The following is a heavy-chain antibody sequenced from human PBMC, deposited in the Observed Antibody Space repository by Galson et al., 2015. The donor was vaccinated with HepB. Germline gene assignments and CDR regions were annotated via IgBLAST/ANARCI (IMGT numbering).Heavy chain of an antibody. J-gene: IGHJ3*02. CDR3: ASTLGRYSGSSPGPFDAFDI. CDR1: GFTFSSYG. D-gene: IGHD1-26*01. Sequence: SLRLSCAASGFTFSSYGMHWVRQAPGKGLEWVAVISYDGSNKYYADSVKGRFTISRDNSKNTLYLQMNSLRAEDTAVYYCASTLGRYSGSSPGPFDAFDIWGQGTMVTVSS. V-gene: IGHV3-30*03. CDR2: ISYDGSNK.